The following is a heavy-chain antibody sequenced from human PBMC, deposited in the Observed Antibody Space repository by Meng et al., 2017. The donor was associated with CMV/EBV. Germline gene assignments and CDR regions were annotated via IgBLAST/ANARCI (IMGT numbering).Heavy chain of an antibody. D-gene: IGHD6-13*01. J-gene: IGHJ5*02. V-gene: IGHV3-9*01. CDR1: GFTFDDYA. CDR3: AKGIAAAVPNWFDP. CDR2: ISWNSGSI. Sequence: GGSLRLSCAASGFTFDDYAMHWVQQAPGKGLEWVSGISWNSGSIGYADSVKGRFTISRDNAKNSLYLQMNSLRAEDTALYYCAKGIAAAVPNWFDPWGQGTLVTVSS.